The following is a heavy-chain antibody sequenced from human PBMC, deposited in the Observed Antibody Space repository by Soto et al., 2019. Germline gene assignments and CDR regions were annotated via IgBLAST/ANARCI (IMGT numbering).Heavy chain of an antibody. CDR2: MNSNSGNT. CDR1: GYTFTTYD. D-gene: IGHD1-7*01. J-gene: IGHJ5*02. CDR3: ARYNWNYMGFDP. V-gene: IGHV1-8*01. Sequence: QVQLVQSGAEVKKPGASVKVSCKASGYTFTTYDINWVRQATGQGLEWMGWMNSNSGNTGYAQKFQGRVTMTRNTSITTAYMELSSLRSEDTAVYYCARYNWNYMGFDPWGQGTLVTVSS.